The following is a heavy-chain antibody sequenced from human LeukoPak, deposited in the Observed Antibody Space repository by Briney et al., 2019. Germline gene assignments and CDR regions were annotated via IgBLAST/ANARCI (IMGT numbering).Heavy chain of an antibody. D-gene: IGHD5/OR15-5a*01. CDR3: AKASVSTAVLFDS. J-gene: IGHJ4*02. Sequence: SETLSLTCTVSGGSISSYFWNWIRQPPGQRLQWIGYMSNTGITKYNLALKSRVTISADTSKNQFSLILNSVTTADTAVYYCAKASVSTAVLFDSWGQGTLVAVSS. CDR1: GGSISSYF. CDR2: MSNTGIT. V-gene: IGHV4-59*01.